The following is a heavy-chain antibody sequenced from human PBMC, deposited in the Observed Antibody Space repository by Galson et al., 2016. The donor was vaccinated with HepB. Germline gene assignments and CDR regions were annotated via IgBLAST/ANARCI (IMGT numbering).Heavy chain of an antibody. CDR2: IDEDGSET. D-gene: IGHD1-1*01. Sequence: SLRLSCAASGFIFSYDWMHWVRQTEGRGLTYIAHIDEDGSETSYADSVKGRFTISRDNAMDTVYLQMDRLRADDTGVYFCAKGGPGGTGTLDSWGQGTQVTVSS. V-gene: IGHV3-74*01. J-gene: IGHJ4*02. CDR3: AKGGPGGTGTLDS. CDR1: GFIFSYDW.